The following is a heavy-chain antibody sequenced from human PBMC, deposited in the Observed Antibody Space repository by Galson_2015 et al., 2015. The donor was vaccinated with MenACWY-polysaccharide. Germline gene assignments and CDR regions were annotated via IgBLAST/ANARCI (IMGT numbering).Heavy chain of an antibody. CDR1: GFTFSSYD. Sequence: SLRLSCAASGFTFSSYDMHWVRQATGKGLEWVSAIGTAGDTYYPGSVKGRFTISRENAKNSLYLQMNSLRAGDTAVYYCARAGYCSGGSCLNWYFDLWGRGSLVTVSS. CDR2: IGTAGDT. D-gene: IGHD2-15*01. CDR3: ARAGYCSGGSCLNWYFDL. J-gene: IGHJ2*01. V-gene: IGHV3-13*01.